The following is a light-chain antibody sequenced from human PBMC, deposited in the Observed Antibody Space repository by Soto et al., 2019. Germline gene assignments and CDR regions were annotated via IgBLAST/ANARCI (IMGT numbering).Light chain of an antibody. J-gene: IGKJ4*01. CDR2: ATS. V-gene: IGKV3-20*01. CDR3: QQYGSSPT. CDR1: QSISRSD. Sequence: DIVLTQSPGTVSLSPGESATLSCRASQSISRSDLALYQHRPGQSPRLLISATSSSATGIPDRFTGGGSGTGFTLTISRLVPEDSAVYYCQQYGSSPTFGGGTKVDIK.